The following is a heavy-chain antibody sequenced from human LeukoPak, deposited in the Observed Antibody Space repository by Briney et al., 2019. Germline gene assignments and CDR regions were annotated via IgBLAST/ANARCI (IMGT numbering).Heavy chain of an antibody. D-gene: IGHD7-27*01. V-gene: IGHV3-11*04. J-gene: IGHJ4*02. CDR2: ISHTGTTI. CDR3: ARGHWGLDS. CDR1: GFTFSDHY. Sequence: GGSLRLSCAASGFTFSDHYMTWIRQGPGKGLEWVSYISHTGTTIYYADSVKGRFTLSRDNARNSLYLQMNSLGAEDTAVYYCARGHWGLDSWGQGTLVSVSS.